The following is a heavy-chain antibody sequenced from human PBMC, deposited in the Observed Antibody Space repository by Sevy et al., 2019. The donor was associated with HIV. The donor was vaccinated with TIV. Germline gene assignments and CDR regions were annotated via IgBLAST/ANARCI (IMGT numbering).Heavy chain of an antibody. V-gene: IGHV3-43*01. CDR3: SKDISGEGYLGSGYFDY. CDR1: GFTFDDYT. Sequence: GGSLRLSCAASGFTFDDYTMNWVRQAPGKGLEWVSLITWDGGSTYYADSVKGRFTISRDNSKNSPYLQMNSLRTEDTALYYCSKDISGEGYLGSGYFDYWGQGTLVTVSS. D-gene: IGHD2-15*01. CDR2: ITWDGGST. J-gene: IGHJ4*02.